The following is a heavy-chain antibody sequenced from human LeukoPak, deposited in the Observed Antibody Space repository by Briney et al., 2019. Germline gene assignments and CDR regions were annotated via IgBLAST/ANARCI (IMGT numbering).Heavy chain of an antibody. J-gene: IGHJ4*02. D-gene: IGHD3-22*01. CDR2: ISSSSSTI. CDR1: GFTFSSYS. Sequence: GGSLRLSCAASGFTFSSYSMNWVRQAPRKGLEWVSYISSSSSTIYYADSVKGRFTISRDNAKNSLYLQMNSLRAEDTAVYYCARDPLDYYDSSGYARLDYWGQGTLVTVSS. CDR3: ARDPLDYYDSSGYARLDY. V-gene: IGHV3-48*01.